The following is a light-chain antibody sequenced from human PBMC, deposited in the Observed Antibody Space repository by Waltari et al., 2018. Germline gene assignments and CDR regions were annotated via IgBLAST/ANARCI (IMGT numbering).Light chain of an antibody. CDR1: NIGSKS. V-gene: IGLV3-21*02. CDR3: QVWDNSSDLSVV. CDR2: DDS. Sequence: SYVLTQPPSVSVAPGQTARITCGGNNIGSKSVHWYQQKPGQAPVLVVYDDSDRPSGIPGRFSGANSGNTATLTISRVEAGDEADYYWQVWDNSSDLSVVFGGGTKLTVL. J-gene: IGLJ2*01.